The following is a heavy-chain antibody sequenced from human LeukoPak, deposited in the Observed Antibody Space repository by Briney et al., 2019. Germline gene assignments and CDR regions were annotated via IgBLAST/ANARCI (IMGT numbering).Heavy chain of an antibody. CDR2: INYSGTT. CDR1: GDSVSSSTYY. J-gene: IGHJ4*02. V-gene: IGHV4-39*01. D-gene: IGHD2/OR15-2a*01. CDR3: TSTTGSYVDF. Sequence: SETLSLTCTVSGDSVSSSTYYWGWIRQPPGKGLEWIGGINYSGTTYYNPSLKSRVTISVDTSKNQFSLKLSSVTAADTAVYYYTSTTGSYVDFWGQGTLVTVSS.